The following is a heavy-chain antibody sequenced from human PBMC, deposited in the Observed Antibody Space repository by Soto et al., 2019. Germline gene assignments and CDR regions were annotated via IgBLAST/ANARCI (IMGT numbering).Heavy chain of an antibody. D-gene: IGHD3-22*01. CDR3: ATDLYYYETTGFYFFLPLDY. Sequence: PSETLSLTCAVSGGSISSTTYYWGWIRQPPGKGLGWIGTISYSGATYYNPSLKSRVTISVDTSNNQLFLKLTSVTAADTAVYYCATDLYYYETTGFYFFLPLDYWGQGALVTVSS. V-gene: IGHV4-39*01. J-gene: IGHJ4*02. CDR2: ISYSGAT. CDR1: GGSISSTTYY.